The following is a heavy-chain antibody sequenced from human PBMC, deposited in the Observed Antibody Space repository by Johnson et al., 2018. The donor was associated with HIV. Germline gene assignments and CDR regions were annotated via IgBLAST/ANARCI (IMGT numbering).Heavy chain of an antibody. CDR1: GFTFSSYA. V-gene: IGHV3-30*04. Sequence: QMQLVESGGGVVQPGRSLRLSCAASGFTFSSYAMHWVRLAPGKGLQWVAVISYGGGKKYYGDSVEGRFTISRDNAKNSLYLQMNSLRAEDTAVYYCATTRWIDTDPFDIWGQGTMVTVSS. CDR3: ATTRWIDTDPFDI. J-gene: IGHJ3*02. D-gene: IGHD1-26*01. CDR2: ISYGGGKK.